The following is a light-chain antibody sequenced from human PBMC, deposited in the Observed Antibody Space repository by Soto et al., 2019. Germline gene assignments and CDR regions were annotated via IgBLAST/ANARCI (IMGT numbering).Light chain of an antibody. CDR3: QQRSNWLIT. CDR2: DAS. J-gene: IGKJ5*01. Sequence: EIVLTQSPATLSLSPGERATLSCRASQSVSSYLAWYQQKPGQAPRLLIYDASNRATGIPARFSGSGSGTDFTLTISSLEPEDFEVYYCQQRSNWLITVGQGTRLEIK. CDR1: QSVSSY. V-gene: IGKV3-11*01.